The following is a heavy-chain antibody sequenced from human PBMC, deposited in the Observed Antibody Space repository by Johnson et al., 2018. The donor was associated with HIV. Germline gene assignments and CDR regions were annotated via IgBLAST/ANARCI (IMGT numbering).Heavy chain of an antibody. CDR3: ARDGESQQLPLGDAFDI. V-gene: IGHV3-43*01. J-gene: IGHJ3*02. D-gene: IGHD6-13*01. Sequence: VQLVESGGVVVQPGGSLRLSCAASGFTFDDYTMHWVRQAPGKGLEWVSLISWDGGSTYYADSVKGRFTISRDNSKNSLYLQMNSLRTEDTALYYCARDGESQQLPLGDAFDIWGQGTMVTVSS. CDR2: ISWDGGST. CDR1: GFTFDDYT.